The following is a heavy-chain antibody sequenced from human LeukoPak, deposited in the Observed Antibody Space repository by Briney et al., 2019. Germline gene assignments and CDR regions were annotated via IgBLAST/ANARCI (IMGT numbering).Heavy chain of an antibody. CDR1: GFTFTSYA. CDR2: ISGSGGST. V-gene: IGHV3-23*01. Sequence: PGRSLRLSCAASGFTFTSYAMSWVRQAPGQGLEWVSAISGSGGSTYYADSVKGRFTISRDNSKNTLYLQMNSLRAEDTAVYSCAGDETNFDYWGQGTLVTVSS. J-gene: IGHJ4*02. CDR3: AGDETNFDY. D-gene: IGHD3-10*01.